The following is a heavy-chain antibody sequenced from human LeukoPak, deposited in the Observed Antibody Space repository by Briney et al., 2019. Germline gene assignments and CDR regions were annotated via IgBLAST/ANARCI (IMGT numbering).Heavy chain of an antibody. D-gene: IGHD3-3*02. CDR2: IYTSGST. Sequence: SETLSLTCTVSGGSISSGSYYWSWIRQPAGKGLEWIGRIYTSGSTNYNPSLKSRVTISVDTSKNQFSLKLSSVTAADTAVHYCARIPQGIIYYFYYWGQGTLVTVSS. V-gene: IGHV4-61*02. J-gene: IGHJ4*02. CDR1: GGSISSGSYY. CDR3: ARIPQGIIYYFYY.